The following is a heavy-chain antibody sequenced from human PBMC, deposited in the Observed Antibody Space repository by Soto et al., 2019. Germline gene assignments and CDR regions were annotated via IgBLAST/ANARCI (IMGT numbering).Heavy chain of an antibody. CDR2: ISRSSTTI. CDR3: VRSLGYDVWSGYYDNWFDP. CDR1: GFAFSGHS. D-gene: IGHD3-3*01. Sequence: EEQPVESGGALAQRGGSLRLSCTASGFAFSGHSMNWVRQAPGKGPEWVSYISRSSTTIHYADSVKGRFTISRNNAENSLYLQMNSLRDEDTAIYYCVRSLGYDVWSGYYDNWFDPWGQGTLVIVSS. V-gene: IGHV3-48*02. J-gene: IGHJ5*02.